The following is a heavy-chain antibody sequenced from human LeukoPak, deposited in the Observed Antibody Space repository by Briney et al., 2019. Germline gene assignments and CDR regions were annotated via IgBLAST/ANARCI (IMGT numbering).Heavy chain of an antibody. J-gene: IGHJ4*02. CDR3: ARVATSGHDY. D-gene: IGHD2-2*01. V-gene: IGHV3-21*01. CDR1: GFTFSSYS. CDR2: ISGSSSYI. Sequence: GGSLRLSCAASGFTFSSYSMNWVRQAPGKGLEWVSSISGSSSYIYYADSVKGRFTISRDNAKNSLYLQMNGLRAEDTAVYYCARVATSGHDYWGQGTLVTVSS.